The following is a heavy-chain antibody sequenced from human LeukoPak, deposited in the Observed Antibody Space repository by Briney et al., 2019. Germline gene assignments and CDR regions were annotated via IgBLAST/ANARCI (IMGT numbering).Heavy chain of an antibody. CDR3: ARDKATAGPAIAFDI. J-gene: IGHJ3*02. D-gene: IGHD6-13*01. CDR1: GGTFSSYA. V-gene: IGHV1-69*13. CDR2: IIPIFGTA. Sequence: SVTVSCTASGGTFSSYAISWVRQAPGQGLEWMGGIIPIFGTANYAQKFQGRATITADESTSTAYMELSSLRSEDTAVYYCARDKATAGPAIAFDIWGQRTMVTVSS.